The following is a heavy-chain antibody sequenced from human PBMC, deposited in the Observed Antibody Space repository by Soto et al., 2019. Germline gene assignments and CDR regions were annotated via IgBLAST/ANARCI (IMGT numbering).Heavy chain of an antibody. CDR1: GGTFSSYA. V-gene: IGHV1-69*01. J-gene: IGHJ5*02. Sequence: QVPLVQSGAEVKKPGSSVTVSCKASGGTFSSYAIHWVRQAPGQGLEWMGGIIPMYGPAKYAQRFQGRVTITADESTTTVYMELTSLTSQDTAVYYCARVTYMVRGDIDNWFDPWGHGTLVTVSS. CDR2: IIPMYGPA. D-gene: IGHD3-10*01. CDR3: ARVTYMVRGDIDNWFDP.